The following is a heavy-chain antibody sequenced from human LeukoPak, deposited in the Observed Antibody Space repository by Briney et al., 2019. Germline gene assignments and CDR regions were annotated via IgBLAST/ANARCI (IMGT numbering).Heavy chain of an antibody. D-gene: IGHD6-13*01. V-gene: IGHV3-7*01. CDR3: ATDAVGDSWSDY. J-gene: IGHJ4*02. Sequence: AGGSLRLSCLASGCSFSSYCMNWVRQAQGKGPEWLANIKQDGSQTYYVDSVKGRFPISRDNAKNSLYLQMNSLRAGDTAVYYCATDAVGDSWSDYWGQGTLVTVSS. CDR1: GCSFSSYC. CDR2: IKQDGSQT.